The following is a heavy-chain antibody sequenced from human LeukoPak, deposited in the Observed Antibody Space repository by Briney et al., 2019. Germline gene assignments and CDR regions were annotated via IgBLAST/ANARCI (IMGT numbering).Heavy chain of an antibody. CDR1: GYTFTSYA. CDR3: AVGDYYYDTRFDY. V-gene: IGHV1-3*03. D-gene: IGHD3-22*01. J-gene: IGHJ4*02. Sequence: ASVKVSCKASGYTFTSYAMHWVRQAPGQGLEWMAWINVDSGNTKYSQEFQGRVTITRDTSASTAYMELSSLRSEDMAVYYCAVGDYYYDTRFDYWGQGTLVTVSS. CDR2: INVDSGNT.